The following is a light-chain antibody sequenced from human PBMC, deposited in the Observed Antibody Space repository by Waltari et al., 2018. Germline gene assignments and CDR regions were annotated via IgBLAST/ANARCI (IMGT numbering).Light chain of an antibody. Sequence: EKVMTQSPATLSASPGERATLSCRASQSVRSNLAWYQQKPGQAPRLLIYGTSTRATGIPARFSGSWSGTEFTLTITSLQSEDFAVYYCQQYNNWPVTFGQGTKVEVK. CDR3: QQYNNWPVT. J-gene: IGKJ1*01. CDR2: GTS. V-gene: IGKV3-15*01. CDR1: QSVRSN.